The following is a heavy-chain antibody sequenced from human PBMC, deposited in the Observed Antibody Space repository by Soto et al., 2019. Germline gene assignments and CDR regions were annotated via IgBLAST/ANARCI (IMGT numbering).Heavy chain of an antibody. CDR3: AKDRIHYDFWSGPRYYYYYMDV. CDR2: ISGSGGST. V-gene: IGHV3-23*01. Sequence: PGGSLRLSCAASGFTFSSYAMSWVRQAPGKGLEWVSAISGSGGSTYYADSVKGRFTISRDNSKNTLYLQMNSLRAEDTAVYYCAKDRIHYDFWSGPRYYYYYMDVWGKGTTVTVSS. CDR1: GFTFSSYA. J-gene: IGHJ6*03. D-gene: IGHD3-3*01.